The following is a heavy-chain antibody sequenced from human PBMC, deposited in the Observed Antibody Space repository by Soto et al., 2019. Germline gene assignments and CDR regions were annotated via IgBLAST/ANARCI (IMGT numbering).Heavy chain of an antibody. D-gene: IGHD2-8*01. CDR1: GGTFSSYA. V-gene: IGHV1-69*13. J-gene: IGHJ6*02. CDR3: ARPPPDGYCTNGVCPYYYGMDV. Sequence: GASVKVSCKASGGTFSSYAISWVRQAPGQGLEWMGGIIPIFGTANYAQKFQGRVTITADESTSTAYMELSSLRSEDTAVYYCARPPPDGYCTNGVCPYYYGMDVWGQGTTVTVSS. CDR2: IIPIFGTA.